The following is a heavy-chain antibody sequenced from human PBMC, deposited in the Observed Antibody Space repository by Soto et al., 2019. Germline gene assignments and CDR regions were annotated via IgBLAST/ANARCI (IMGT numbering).Heavy chain of an antibody. CDR1: GGTFSSYA. CDR2: IIPIFGTA. J-gene: IGHJ4*02. V-gene: IGHV1-69*01. CDR3: TRVGASGSHIGY. D-gene: IGHD3-22*01. Sequence: QVQLVQTGAEVKKPGSSVKVSCKASGGTFSSYAISWVRQAPGQGLEWMGGIIPIFGTANYAQKFQGRVTITADESTSTAYMERSIIRSEDTAVYYCTRVGASGSHIGYWGQGTLVTVSS.